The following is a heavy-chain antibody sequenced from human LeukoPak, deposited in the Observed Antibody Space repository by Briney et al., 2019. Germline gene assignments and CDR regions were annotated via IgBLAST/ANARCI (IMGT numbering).Heavy chain of an antibody. D-gene: IGHD6-13*01. CDR3: GKAAGFPDY. CDR1: GFTFTNYA. CDR2: ISGSGIDI. J-gene: IGHJ4*01. V-gene: IGHV3-23*01. Sequence: GGSLRHSCVASGFTFTNYAMIWVRQAPGKGLEWVSSISGSGIDIYSADSVKGRFTFSRDNSKNTVYLHINSLRAEDTAIYYCGKAAGFPDYWGHGALVIVSS.